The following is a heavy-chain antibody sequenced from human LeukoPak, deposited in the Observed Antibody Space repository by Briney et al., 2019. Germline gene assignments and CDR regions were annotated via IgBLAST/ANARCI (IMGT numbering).Heavy chain of an antibody. CDR2: INHSGST. Sequence: SETLSLTCAVYGGSFSGYYWSWIRQPPEKGLEWIGEINHSGSTNHNLSLKSRVTISVDTSKNQFSLKLSSVTAADTAVYYCARAQWLANWFDPWGQGTLVTVSS. CDR1: GGSFSGYY. CDR3: ARAQWLANWFDP. V-gene: IGHV4-34*01. J-gene: IGHJ5*02. D-gene: IGHD6-19*01.